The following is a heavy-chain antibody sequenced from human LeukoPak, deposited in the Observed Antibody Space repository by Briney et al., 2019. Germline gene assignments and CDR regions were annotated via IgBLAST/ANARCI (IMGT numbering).Heavy chain of an antibody. CDR3: ATLYGDYELRPFDI. D-gene: IGHD4-17*01. V-gene: IGHV3-23*01. J-gene: IGHJ3*02. CDR1: GFTFSSYW. CDR2: ISGSGGST. Sequence: PGGSLRLSCAASGFTFSSYWMSWVRQAPGKGLEWVSAISGSGGSTYYADSVKGRFTISRDNSKNTLYLQMNSLRAEDTAVYYCATLYGDYELRPFDIWGQGTMVTVSS.